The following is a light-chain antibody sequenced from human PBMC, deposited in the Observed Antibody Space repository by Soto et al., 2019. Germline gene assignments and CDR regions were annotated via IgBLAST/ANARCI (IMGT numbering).Light chain of an antibody. CDR1: QIFRNY. V-gene: IGKV3-11*01. Sequence: IGFSHSPSTVSLSPGETATLSCSAIQIFRNYLAWYHQKPGQAPRLLIYNTSNRATGIPARFSGSGSGTDFTLIISSLEPEDFAVYYCQQRSNWPRTFGQGTKVDI. J-gene: IGKJ1*01. CDR2: NTS. CDR3: QQRSNWPRT.